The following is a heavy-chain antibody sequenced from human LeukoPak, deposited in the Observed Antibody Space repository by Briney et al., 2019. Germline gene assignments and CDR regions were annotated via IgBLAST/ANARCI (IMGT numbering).Heavy chain of an antibody. J-gene: IGHJ4*02. V-gene: IGHV3-7*01. CDR1: GFTFSSYW. D-gene: IGHD3-16*02. Sequence: GGSLRLSCAASGFTFSSYWMSWVRQAPGKGLEWVANIKHDGSEKYYVDSVKGRFTISRDNAKNSLYLQMNSLRAEDTAVYYCATINSAYDYVWGSYRYMAYWGQGTLVTVSS. CDR3: ATINSAYDYVWGSYRYMAY. CDR2: IKHDGSEK.